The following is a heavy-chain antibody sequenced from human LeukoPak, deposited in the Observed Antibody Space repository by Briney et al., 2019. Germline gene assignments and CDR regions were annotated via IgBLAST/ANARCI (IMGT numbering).Heavy chain of an antibody. CDR2: ISWDGGST. CDR1: GFTFDDYT. CDR3: AKDKYCSSTSCPTHLDY. J-gene: IGHJ4*02. V-gene: IGHV3-43*01. Sequence: GGSLRLSCAASGFTFDDYTMHWVRQAPGKGLEWVSLISWDGGSTYYADSVKGRFTISRDNSKNSLYLQMNSLRTEDTALYYCAKDKYCSSTSCPTHLDYWGQGTLVTVSS. D-gene: IGHD2-2*01.